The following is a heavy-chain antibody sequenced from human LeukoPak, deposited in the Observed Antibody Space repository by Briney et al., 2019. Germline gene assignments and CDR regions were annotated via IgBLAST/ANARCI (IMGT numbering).Heavy chain of an antibody. Sequence: PSETLSLTCTVSGYSIRPGLYWGWIRQPPGKAREWIGNIYHSGITYYTPSLKSRVTISVDTSKNQFYLKLSSVTAADTAVYYCARAVGSFDWLPLFDYWGQGTLVTVSS. J-gene: IGHJ4*02. V-gene: IGHV4-38-2*02. CDR1: GYSIRPGLY. CDR2: IYHSGIT. D-gene: IGHD3-9*01. CDR3: ARAVGSFDWLPLFDY.